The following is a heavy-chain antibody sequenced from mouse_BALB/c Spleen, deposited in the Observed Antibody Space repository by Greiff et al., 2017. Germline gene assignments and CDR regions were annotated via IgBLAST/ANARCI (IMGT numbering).Heavy chain of an antibody. J-gene: IGHJ4*01. CDR3: APMIKDAMDY. D-gene: IGHD2-4*01. CDR2: IYPGDGDT. V-gene: IGHV1-80*01. Sequence: VKLQESGAELVRPGSSVKISCKASGYAFSSYWMNWVKQRPGQGLEWIGQIYPGDGDTNYNGKFKGKATLTADKSSSTAYMQLSSLTSEDSAVYFCAPMIKDAMDYWGQGTSVTVSS. CDR1: GYAFSSYW.